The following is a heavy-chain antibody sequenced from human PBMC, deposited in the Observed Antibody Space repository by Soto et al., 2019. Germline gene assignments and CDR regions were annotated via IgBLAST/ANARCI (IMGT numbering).Heavy chain of an antibody. Sequence: QVQLVESGGGVVQPGRSLRLSCAASGFTFSSYGMHWVRQAPGKGLEWVAVISYDGSNKYYADSVKGRFTISRDNSXTXQYLQMNSLRAEDTAVYYCAKVIVKSSSSWYGGCDYWGQGTLVTVSS. CDR3: AKVIVKSSSSWYGGCDY. CDR2: ISYDGSNK. CDR1: GFTFSSYG. V-gene: IGHV3-30*18. D-gene: IGHD6-13*01. J-gene: IGHJ4*02.